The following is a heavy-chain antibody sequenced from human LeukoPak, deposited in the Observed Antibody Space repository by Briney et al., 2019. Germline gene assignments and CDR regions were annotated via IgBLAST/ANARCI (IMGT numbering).Heavy chain of an antibody. CDR3: ARAFYDYVWGSYRYGGLDY. V-gene: IGHV3-21*01. CDR2: ISSSSSYI. CDR1: GFTFSSYT. D-gene: IGHD3-16*02. Sequence: GGSLRLSCAASGFTFSSYTMTWVRQAPGKGLEWVSSISSSSSYIYYADSVKGRFTISRDNAKNSLYLQMNSLRAEDTAVYYCARAFYDYVWGSYRYGGLDYWGQGTLVTVSS. J-gene: IGHJ4*02.